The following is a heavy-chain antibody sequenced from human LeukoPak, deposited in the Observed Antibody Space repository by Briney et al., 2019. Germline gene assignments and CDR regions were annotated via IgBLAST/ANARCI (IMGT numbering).Heavy chain of an antibody. CDR3: ASYRTGTPLCFHH. CDR2: ISSSASTI. CDR1: GFTFSDYY. D-gene: IGHD4-11*01. Sequence: GGSLRLSCAASGFTFSDYYMNWIRQAPGKGLEWVSYISSSASTIYYADSVKGRFTISRDNAKNSLYLQMNSLRAEDTAVYYCASYRTGTPLCFHHWGQGTLVTVSS. J-gene: IGHJ1*01. V-gene: IGHV3-11*01.